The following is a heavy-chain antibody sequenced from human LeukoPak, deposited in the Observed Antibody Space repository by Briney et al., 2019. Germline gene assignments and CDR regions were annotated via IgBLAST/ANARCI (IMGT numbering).Heavy chain of an antibody. CDR2: ISAYNGNT. V-gene: IGHV1-18*01. CDR3: ARGLFEGSLPPYFDY. CDR1: GYTFTSYG. Sequence: ASVKVSCKASGYTFTSYGISWVRQAPGQGLEWMGWISAYNGNTNYAQKFQGRVTMTRNTSISTAYMELSSLRSEDTAVYYCARGLFEGSLPPYFDYWGQGTLVTVSS. J-gene: IGHJ4*02.